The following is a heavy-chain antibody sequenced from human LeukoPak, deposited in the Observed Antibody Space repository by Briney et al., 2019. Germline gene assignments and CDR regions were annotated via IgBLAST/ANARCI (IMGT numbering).Heavy chain of an antibody. D-gene: IGHD1-26*01. J-gene: IGHJ6*03. Sequence: SQTLSLTCAISGDSVSSNSAAWNWIRQSPSGGLEWLGRTYYRPKWYNDYAVSVKSRITINPDRSKNQFSLKLSSVTAADTAVYYCARSQTLLQRVYYMDVWGKGTTVTVSS. CDR3: ARSQTLLQRVYYMDV. CDR1: GDSVSSNSAA. CDR2: TYYRPKWYN. V-gene: IGHV6-1*01.